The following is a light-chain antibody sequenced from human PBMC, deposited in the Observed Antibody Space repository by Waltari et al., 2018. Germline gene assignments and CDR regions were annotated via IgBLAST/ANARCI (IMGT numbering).Light chain of an antibody. J-gene: IGLJ2*01. Sequence: QSVLTQPPSASGTPGQRVTISCSGSSSNIGSNTVNWSQQLPGTAPKLLIHSNNQRPSGVPDRFSGSKSGTSASLAISGLQSEDEADYYCAAWDDSLNGPVFGGGTKLTVL. CDR1: SSNIGSNT. CDR3: AAWDDSLNGPV. CDR2: SNN. V-gene: IGLV1-44*01.